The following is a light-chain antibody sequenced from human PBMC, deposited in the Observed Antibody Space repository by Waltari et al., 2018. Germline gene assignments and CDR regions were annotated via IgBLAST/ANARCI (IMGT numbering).Light chain of an antibody. CDR3: STWDSTVNGGV. J-gene: IGLJ3*02. CDR2: RNN. CDR1: NNNVGDQG. Sequence: QSGLTQPPSVSGGLRQTATLTCTGNNNNVGDQGAAWLQQHQGHPPNHLSGRNNNRPSGIAERISASTSGNTAVLTSSGVRPADEDDYHCSTWDSTVNGGVFGGGTKLTVL. V-gene: IGLV10-54*01.